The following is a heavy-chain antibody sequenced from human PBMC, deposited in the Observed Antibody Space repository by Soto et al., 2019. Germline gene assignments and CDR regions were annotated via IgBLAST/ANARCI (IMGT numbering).Heavy chain of an antibody. CDR3: ARAPFTAKGTSYYNL. V-gene: IGHV4-34*01. D-gene: IGHD3-10*01. CDR2: ISHSGSA. Sequence: QVHLQQWGAGLLKPSETLSLTCAVSGGSLSGYYWGWIRQPPGKGLEWIGDISHSGSANYNPSLKSRVTMSVVTSKSQFSLVLRSLTDADTSLYYCARAPFTAKGTSYYNLWGQGTLVAVSS. J-gene: IGHJ4*02. CDR1: GGSLSGYY.